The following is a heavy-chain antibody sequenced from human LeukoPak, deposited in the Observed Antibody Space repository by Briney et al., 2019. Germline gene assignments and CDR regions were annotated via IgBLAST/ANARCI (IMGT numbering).Heavy chain of an antibody. J-gene: IGHJ4*02. Sequence: PSETLSLTCAVYGGSFNGYYWSWIRQSPGEGLEWIGETNDSGVTNCNPSLESRVILSVDTSKNQFSLRLSSVTAADTAVYYCARRLVDSGASQVSDHWGQGTLVTVSS. CDR2: TNDSGVT. CDR3: ARRLVDSGASQVSDH. CDR1: GGSFNGYY. V-gene: IGHV4-34*01. D-gene: IGHD2-15*01.